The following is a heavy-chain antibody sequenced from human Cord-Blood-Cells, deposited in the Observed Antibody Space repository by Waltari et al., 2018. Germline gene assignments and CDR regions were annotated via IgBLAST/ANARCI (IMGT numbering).Heavy chain of an antibody. CDR2: IKKDGSEK. J-gene: IGHJ4*02. V-gene: IGHV3-7*01. CDR3: ARSPMYSSGWLNY. CDR1: GFTFSSYW. D-gene: IGHD6-19*01. Sequence: EVQLVESGGGLVQPGGSLRLSCAAPGFTFSSYWMTWVRQAPGKGLEWVANIKKDGSEKYYVDSVKGRFTISRDNAKNSLYLQMNSLRAEDTAVYYCARSPMYSSGWLNYWGQGTLVTVSS.